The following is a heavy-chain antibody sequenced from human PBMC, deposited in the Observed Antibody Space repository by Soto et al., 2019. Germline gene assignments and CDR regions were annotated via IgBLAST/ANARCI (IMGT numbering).Heavy chain of an antibody. CDR3: ARHPLKDDNYPAEVNF. Sequence: QLRLLESGPGVVKPAETLSLTCTVSGGSISTTFYYWGWIRQSPGKGLEWIGTVYYNGRTFYSPSLRSRISISVDTCQNQFSLRLTSVTAADTAVYYCARHPLKDDNYPAEVNFWGQGTLVTVSS. J-gene: IGHJ1*01. CDR2: VYYNGRT. V-gene: IGHV4-39*01. CDR1: GGSISTTFYY. D-gene: IGHD1-1*01.